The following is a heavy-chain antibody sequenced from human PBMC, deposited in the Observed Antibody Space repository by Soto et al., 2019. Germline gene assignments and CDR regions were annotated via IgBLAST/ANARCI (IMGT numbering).Heavy chain of an antibody. V-gene: IGHV4-34*01. J-gene: IGHJ6*02. Sequence: SETLSLTCAVYGGSFSGYYWSWIRQPPGKGLEWIGEINHSGSTNYNPSLKSRVTISVDTSKNQFSLKLSSVTAADTAVYYCARGRGVNVDTAMVTVAVAGTGDYYYGMDVWGQGTTVTVSS. CDR1: GGSFSGYY. CDR2: INHSGST. CDR3: ARGRGVNVDTAMVTVAVAGTGDYYYGMDV. D-gene: IGHD5-18*01.